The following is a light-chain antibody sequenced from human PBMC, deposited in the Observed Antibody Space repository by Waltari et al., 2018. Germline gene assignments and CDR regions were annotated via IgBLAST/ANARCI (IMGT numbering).Light chain of an antibody. CDR2: AAS. V-gene: IGKV1-9*01. CDR1: QGISSN. Sequence: IQLTQSPSSTSASVGVRVTITCRASQGISSNLAWYQQKPGKAPKLLISAASTLQSGVPLRFSGSGSGTDFTLTISSLQPEDFATYYCQQLNSYPITFGQGTRLEIK. CDR3: QQLNSYPIT. J-gene: IGKJ5*01.